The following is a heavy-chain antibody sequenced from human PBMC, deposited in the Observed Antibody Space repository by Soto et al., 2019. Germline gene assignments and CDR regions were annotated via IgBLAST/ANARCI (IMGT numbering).Heavy chain of an antibody. CDR2: IIPIFGTA. D-gene: IGHD3-22*01. CDR1: GGTFSSYA. CDR3: ARSRAYYYDSSGYDSVFDY. V-gene: IGHV1-69*01. Sequence: QVQLVQSGAEVKKPGSPVKVSCKASGGTFSSYAISWVRQAPGQGLEWMGGIIPIFGTANYAQKFQGRVTITADESTSTAYMELSSLRSEDTAVYYCARSRAYYYDSSGYDSVFDYWGQGTLVTVSS. J-gene: IGHJ4*02.